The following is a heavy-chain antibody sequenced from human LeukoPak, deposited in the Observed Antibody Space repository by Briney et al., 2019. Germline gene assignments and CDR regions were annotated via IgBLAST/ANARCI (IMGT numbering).Heavy chain of an antibody. J-gene: IGHJ6*02. Sequence: GGSLRLSCAASGFTFSSYAMSWVRQAPGKGLEWVSAISGSGGGTYYADSVKGRFTISRDNSNNTLSLQMNSLRAEDTAVYYCAKAPPDQYYYYYGMDVWGQGTTVTVSS. V-gene: IGHV3-23*01. CDR2: ISGSGGGT. CDR1: GFTFSSYA. D-gene: IGHD1-14*01. CDR3: AKAPPDQYYYYYGMDV.